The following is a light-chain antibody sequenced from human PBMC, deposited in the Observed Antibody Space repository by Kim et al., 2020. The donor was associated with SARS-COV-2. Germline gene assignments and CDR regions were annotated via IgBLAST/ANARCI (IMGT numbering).Light chain of an antibody. Sequence: AVTTSGTGSSGNIASNYGQWYQQRPASAPTTVIYEDNERPSGVPDRFSGSIDSSSNSASLTISGLKTEDEADYYCQSYDDSNRWVFGGGTKLTVL. CDR1: SGNIASNY. CDR2: EDN. CDR3: QSYDDSNRWV. V-gene: IGLV6-57*02. J-gene: IGLJ3*02.